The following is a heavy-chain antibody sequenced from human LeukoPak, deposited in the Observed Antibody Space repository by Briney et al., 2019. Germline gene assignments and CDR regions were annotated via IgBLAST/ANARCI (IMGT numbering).Heavy chain of an antibody. D-gene: IGHD3-9*01. J-gene: IGHJ4*02. CDR1: GFTFSSYW. CDR2: ISSSSSYI. CDR3: ARDLPLTPLDY. V-gene: IGHV3-21*01. Sequence: GGSLRLSCAASGFTFSSYWMSWVRQAPGKGLEWVSSISSSSSYIYYADSVKGRFTISRDNAKNSLYLQMNSLRAEDTAVYYCARDLPLTPLDYWGQGTLVTVSS.